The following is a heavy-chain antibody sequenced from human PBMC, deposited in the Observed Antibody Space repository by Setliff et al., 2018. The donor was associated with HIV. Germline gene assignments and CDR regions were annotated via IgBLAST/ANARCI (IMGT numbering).Heavy chain of an antibody. CDR1: GFTFSDYA. CDR3: ARLSRPRLPTAGPYFLDS. D-gene: IGHD5-12*01. CDR2: ISYDGSNK. V-gene: IGHV3-30*04. Sequence: GSLRLSCAASGFTFSDYAMHWVRQAPGKGLEWAAVISYDGSNKYYADSVKGRFTISRDNSKNTLYLEMNRLRIDDTAVYYCARLSRPRLPTAGPYFLDSWGQGTLVTVSS. J-gene: IGHJ4*02.